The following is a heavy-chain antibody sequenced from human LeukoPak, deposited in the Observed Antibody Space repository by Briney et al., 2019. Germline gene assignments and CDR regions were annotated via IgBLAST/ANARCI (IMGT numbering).Heavy chain of an antibody. Sequence: GGSLRLSCAASGFTFSSYGMHWVRQAPGKGLEWVAVISYDGSNKYYADSVKGRFTISRDNSKNTLYLQMNSLGAEDTAVYYCAKDGRFGELSLDYWGQGTLVTVSS. CDR1: GFTFSSYG. V-gene: IGHV3-30*18. CDR2: ISYDGSNK. D-gene: IGHD3-10*01. J-gene: IGHJ4*02. CDR3: AKDGRFGELSLDY.